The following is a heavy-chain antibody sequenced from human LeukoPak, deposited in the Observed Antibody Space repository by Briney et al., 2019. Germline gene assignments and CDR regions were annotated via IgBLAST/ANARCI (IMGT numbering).Heavy chain of an antibody. D-gene: IGHD2-21*01. CDR2: ISGSGGST. CDR1: GFTVSGTY. CDR3: AKDPLFDWFDP. V-gene: IGHV3-23*01. Sequence: GGSLRLSCAASGFTVSGTYMSWVRQAPGKGLEWVSAISGSGGSTYYADSVKGRFTISRDNSKNTLYLQMNSLRAEDTAVYYCAKDPLFDWFDPWGQGTPVTVSS. J-gene: IGHJ5*02.